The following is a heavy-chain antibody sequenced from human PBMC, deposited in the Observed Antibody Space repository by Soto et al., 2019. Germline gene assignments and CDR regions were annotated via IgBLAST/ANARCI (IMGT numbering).Heavy chain of an antibody. CDR2: IYYTGTT. CDR3: ARDGWQGVDV. V-gene: IGHV4-30-4*01. CDR1: GDSINSGSYF. Sequence: SETLSLTCTVSGDSINSGSYFWSWIRQPPGKGLEWIGYIYYTGTTYYNPSLKSRVTISIDTSKNWFFLNLGSVTAADTAVYFCARDGWQGVDVWGQGTTVTV. J-gene: IGHJ6*02. D-gene: IGHD2-15*01.